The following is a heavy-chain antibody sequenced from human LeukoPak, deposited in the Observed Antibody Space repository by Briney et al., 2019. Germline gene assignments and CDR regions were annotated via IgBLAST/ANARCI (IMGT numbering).Heavy chain of an antibody. CDR3: ARDPSNTSGWKTWFDS. V-gene: IGHV1-46*01. D-gene: IGHD6-19*01. CDR1: GYTFTSYY. Sequence: GASVKVSCKASGYTFTSYYVHWVRQAPGQGLEWMGIINPSGGSTSYAQKFQGRVTMTRDTSTSTVYMELRNLRSDDTAVYYCARDPSNTSGWKTWFDSWGQGTLVTVSS. J-gene: IGHJ5*01. CDR2: INPSGGST.